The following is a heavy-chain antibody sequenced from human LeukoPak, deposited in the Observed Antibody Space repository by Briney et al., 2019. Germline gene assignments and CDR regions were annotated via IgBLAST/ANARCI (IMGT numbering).Heavy chain of an antibody. CDR2: ISAYNGNT. D-gene: IGHD5-18*01. CDR3: ARDRKGYSYGEFDY. Sequence: ASVKVSCKASGYTFTSYGISWVRQAPGQGLEWMGWISAYNGNTNYAQKLQGRVTMTTDTSTSTAYMELRSLRSDDTAVYYSARDRKGYSYGEFDYWGQGTLVTVSS. V-gene: IGHV1-18*04. J-gene: IGHJ4*02. CDR1: GYTFTSYG.